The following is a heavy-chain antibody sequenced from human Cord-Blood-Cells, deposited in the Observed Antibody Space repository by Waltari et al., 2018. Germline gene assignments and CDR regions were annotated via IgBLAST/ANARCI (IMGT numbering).Heavy chain of an antibody. CDR1: GGSISSSSYY. Sequence: QLQLQESGPGLVKPSETLSLTCTVSGGSISSSSYYWGWIRQPPGKGLGWIGSIYYSGSTYYNPSLKSRVTISVDTSKNQFSLKLSSVTAADTAVYYCARLDVRFSYYFDYWGQGTLVTVSS. CDR3: ARLDVRFSYYFDY. V-gene: IGHV4-39*01. J-gene: IGHJ4*02. D-gene: IGHD3-10*02. CDR2: IYYSGST.